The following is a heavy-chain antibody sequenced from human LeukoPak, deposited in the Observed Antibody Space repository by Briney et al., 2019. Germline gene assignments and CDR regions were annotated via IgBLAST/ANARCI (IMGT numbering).Heavy chain of an antibody. J-gene: IGHJ5*02. D-gene: IGHD2-8*02. CDR2: ISHSGST. CDR1: GGSFSGYY. Sequence: PSETLSLTCAVYGGSFSGYYWSWIRQPPGKGLEWIGEISHSGSTNYNPPLKSRVTISVDTSKNQFSLKLSSVTAADTAVYYCARGRGRHHIVLVVYATPNWFDPWGQGTLVTVSS. CDR3: ARGRGRHHIVLVVYATPNWFDP. V-gene: IGHV4-34*01.